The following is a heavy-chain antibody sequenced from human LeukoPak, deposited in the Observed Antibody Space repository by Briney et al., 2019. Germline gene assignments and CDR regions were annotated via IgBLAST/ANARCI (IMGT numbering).Heavy chain of an antibody. CDR1: GFTFSYYE. D-gene: IGHD6-13*01. J-gene: IGHJ4*02. CDR2: ISGSGQTI. Sequence: GGSLTLSCAASGFTFSYYEMNWVRQAPGKGLEWVAYISGSGQTIYYADSVKGRFTISRDNAKTSVYLHMTTLRAEDTAVYYCARGRGYASSWSVSWFDYWGQGTLVTVSS. V-gene: IGHV3-48*03. CDR3: ARGRGYASSWSVSWFDY.